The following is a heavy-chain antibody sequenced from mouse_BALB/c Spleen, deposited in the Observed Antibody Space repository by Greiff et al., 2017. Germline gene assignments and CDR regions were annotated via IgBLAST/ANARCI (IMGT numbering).Heavy chain of an antibody. D-gene: IGHD2-4*01. J-gene: IGHJ4*01. CDR3: ARAHYDDAVYAMDY. Sequence: EVKLVESGGGLVQPGGSLKLSCAASGFTFSSYGMSWVRQTPDKRLELVATINSNGGSTYYPDSVKGRFTISRDNAKNTLYLQMSSLKSEDTAMYYCARAHYDDAVYAMDYWGQGTSVTVSS. CDR2: INSNGGST. V-gene: IGHV5-6-3*01. CDR1: GFTFSSYG.